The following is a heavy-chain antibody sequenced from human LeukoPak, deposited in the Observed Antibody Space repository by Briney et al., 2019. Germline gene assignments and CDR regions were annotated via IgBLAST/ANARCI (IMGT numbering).Heavy chain of an antibody. CDR2: IYYSGST. D-gene: IGHD1-14*01. Sequence: SQTLSLTCTVSGGSISSSSYYWGWIRQPPGKGLEWIGSIYYSGSTYYNPSLKSRVTISVDTSKNQFSLKLSSVTAADTAVYYCARGINYFDYWGQGTLVTVSS. V-gene: IGHV4-39*07. CDR3: ARGINYFDY. CDR1: GGSISSSSYY. J-gene: IGHJ4*02.